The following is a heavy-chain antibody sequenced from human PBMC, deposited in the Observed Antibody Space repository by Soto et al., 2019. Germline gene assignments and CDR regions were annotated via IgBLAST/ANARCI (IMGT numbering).Heavy chain of an antibody. Sequence: QVQLPEPGPGLVKPSQTLSLTCTVSGGSISTVDYWWSWIRQSPDMGLVWIGHIYDRGRTYNNPSLESRVPMSVDTPKSQLSLSLSSVSAADTAVYYCARGPSGDKVDSWGQGPLVTVSS. CDR3: ARGPSGDKVDS. J-gene: IGHJ4*02. V-gene: IGHV4-30-4*01. CDR2: IYDRGRT. D-gene: IGHD7-27*01. CDR1: GGSISTVDYW.